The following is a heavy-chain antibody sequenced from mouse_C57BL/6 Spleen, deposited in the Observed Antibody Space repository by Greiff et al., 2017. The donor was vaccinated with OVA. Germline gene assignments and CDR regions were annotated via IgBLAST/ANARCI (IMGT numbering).Heavy chain of an antibody. CDR1: GYTFTEYT. D-gene: IGHD2-5*01. CDR3: ARHDNGYTSRYSNYVWFAY. J-gene: IGHJ3*01. Sequence: QVQLQQSGAELVKPGASVKLSCKASGYTFTEYTIHWVKQRSGQGLEWIGWFYPGSGSKKYNEKFKDKATLTAEKSSSTVYMELSRLTSEDSAVYFCARHDNGYTSRYSNYVWFAYWGQGTLVTVSA. CDR2: FYPGSGSK. V-gene: IGHV1-62-2*01.